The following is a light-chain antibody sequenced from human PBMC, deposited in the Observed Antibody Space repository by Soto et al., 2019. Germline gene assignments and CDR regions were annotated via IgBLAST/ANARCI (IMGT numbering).Light chain of an antibody. V-gene: IGKV3-15*01. CDR3: QQYYNWPQLT. J-gene: IGKJ4*01. Sequence: IVVTQSPATLSVSPGEPVTLSSRVSQSGSSSLAWYQQKPGQAPRLLISGAYTRATGIPARFSGSGSGTEFTLTISGLQSEDFAVYYCQQYYNWPQLTFGGGTKVDIK. CDR2: GAY. CDR1: QSGSSS.